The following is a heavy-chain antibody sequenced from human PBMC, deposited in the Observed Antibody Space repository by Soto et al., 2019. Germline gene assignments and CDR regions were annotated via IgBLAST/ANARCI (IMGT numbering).Heavy chain of an antibody. CDR1: GFTFSSYS. V-gene: IGHV3-48*02. Sequence: GGSLRLSCAASGFTFSSYSMNWVRQAPGKGLEWVSYISSSSSTIYYADSVKGRFTISRDNAKNSLYLQMNSLRDEDTAVYYCARDGPSDPEYSSSSSAFDIWGQGTMVTVSS. CDR2: ISSSSSTI. D-gene: IGHD6-6*01. J-gene: IGHJ3*02. CDR3: ARDGPSDPEYSSSSSAFDI.